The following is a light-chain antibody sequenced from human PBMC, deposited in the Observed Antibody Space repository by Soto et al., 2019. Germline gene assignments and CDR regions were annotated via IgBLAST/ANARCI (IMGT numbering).Light chain of an antibody. J-gene: IGLJ2*01. CDR1: SSNIGSNT. V-gene: IGLV1-44*01. CDR2: SNN. Sequence: QSVVTQPPSASGTPGQRVSIACSGSSSNIGSNTVSWYQQLPGTAPKLLIYSNNQRPSGVPDRFSGSKSSTSASLAFSGLQSEDEADYYCAAWDDRLNGVVFGGGTKLTVL. CDR3: AAWDDRLNGVV.